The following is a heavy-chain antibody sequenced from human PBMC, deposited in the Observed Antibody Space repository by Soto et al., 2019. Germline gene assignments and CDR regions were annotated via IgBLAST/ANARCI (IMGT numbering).Heavy chain of an antibody. D-gene: IGHD2-15*01. CDR2: ISAYNGNT. CDR3: AREVVVAATPVYYGMDV. V-gene: IGHV1-18*01. Sequence: QVQLVQSGAEVKKPGASVKVSCKASGYTFTSYGISSVRQAPGQGLEWMGWISAYNGNTNYAQKLQGRVTMTTDTSTSTAYMELRSLRSDDTAVYYCAREVVVAATPVYYGMDVWGQGTTVTVSS. CDR1: GYTFTSYG. J-gene: IGHJ6*02.